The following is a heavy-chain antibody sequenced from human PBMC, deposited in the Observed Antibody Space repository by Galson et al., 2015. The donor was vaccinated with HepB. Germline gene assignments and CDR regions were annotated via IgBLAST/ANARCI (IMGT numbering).Heavy chain of an antibody. CDR3: TSSFYRSPAY. CDR1: GFTFSNAW. Sequence: SLRLSCAASGFTFSNAWMSWVRQAPGKGLEWVGRIKSNTDGGTTDYAAPVKGRFTISRDDSKNTLYLQMNSLKTEDTAVYYCTSSFYRSPAYWGQGTLVTASS. CDR2: IKSNTDGGTT. J-gene: IGHJ4*02. V-gene: IGHV3-15*01. D-gene: IGHD3-3*02.